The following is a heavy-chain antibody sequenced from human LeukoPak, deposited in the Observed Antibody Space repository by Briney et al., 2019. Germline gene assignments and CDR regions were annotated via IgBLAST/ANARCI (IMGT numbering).Heavy chain of an antibody. CDR2: INHSGST. D-gene: IGHD3-9*01. V-gene: IGHV4-34*01. J-gene: IGHJ5*02. CDR1: GGSFSGYY. Sequence: SETLSLTCAVYGGSFSGYYWSWIRQPPGKGLEWIGEINHSGSTNYNPSLKSRVTISVDTSKNQFSLKLSSVTAADTAVYYCARDHFDWLNWFDPWGQGTLVTVSS. CDR3: ARDHFDWLNWFDP.